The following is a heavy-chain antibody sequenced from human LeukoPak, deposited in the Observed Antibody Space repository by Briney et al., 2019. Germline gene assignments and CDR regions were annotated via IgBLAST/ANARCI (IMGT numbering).Heavy chain of an antibody. J-gene: IGHJ4*02. CDR2: ITSGGAST. D-gene: IGHD3-16*01. CDR3: TRQRRGTYYAFDS. V-gene: IGHV3-11*01. CDR1: GFSIRDYY. Sequence: PGGSLRLSCDASGFSIRDYYMSWIRQSPGKGVESMSYITSGGASTNYADSVKGRFTISRDKAKNSVALQLNSLRAEDTAVYYCTRQRRGTYYAFDSWGQGTLVTVSS.